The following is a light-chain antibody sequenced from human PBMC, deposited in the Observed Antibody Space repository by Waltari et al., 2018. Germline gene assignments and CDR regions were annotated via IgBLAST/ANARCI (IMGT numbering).Light chain of an antibody. Sequence: QSALTQPASVSGSPGQSITISCSGTSSDVGSYNLFSWYQQNPGKAPKLMIYEVTKRPSGVSNRFSGSKAGNTDSLTISGLQAEDEADYYCCSYAGGTTVLFGGGTKLNVL. J-gene: IGLJ2*01. CDR2: EVT. CDR3: CSYAGGTTVL. CDR1: SSDVGSYNL. V-gene: IGLV2-23*02.